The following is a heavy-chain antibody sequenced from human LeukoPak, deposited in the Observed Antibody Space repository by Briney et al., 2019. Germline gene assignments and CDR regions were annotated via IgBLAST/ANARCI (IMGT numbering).Heavy chain of an antibody. V-gene: IGHV3-23*01. CDR2: ISGSSGST. Sequence: GGSLRLSCAASGFTFSSYAMSWVRQAPGKGLEWVSAISGSSGSTYYADSVKGRFTISRDNSKNTLYLQMNSLRAEDTAVYYCAKAPDDYGGNSLVYWGQGTLVTVSS. D-gene: IGHD4-23*01. J-gene: IGHJ4*02. CDR3: AKAPDDYGGNSLVY. CDR1: GFTFSSYA.